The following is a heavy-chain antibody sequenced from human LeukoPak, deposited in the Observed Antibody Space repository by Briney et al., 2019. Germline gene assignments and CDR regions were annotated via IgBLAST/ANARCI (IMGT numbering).Heavy chain of an antibody. V-gene: IGHV1-18*01. CDR1: GYTFTRYG. CDR2: IGAYNGST. D-gene: IGHD2-15*01. CDR3: ARDFFHGHCSGLTCFLLDS. J-gene: IGHJ4*02. Sequence: ASVKVSCKASGYTFTRYGITWVRQAPGQGLEWMGWIGAYNGSTNYAQKFQGRLTVTTDTSTNTAYMELRSLRPDDTAVYYCARDFFHGHCSGLTCFLLDSWGQGSLVTVSS.